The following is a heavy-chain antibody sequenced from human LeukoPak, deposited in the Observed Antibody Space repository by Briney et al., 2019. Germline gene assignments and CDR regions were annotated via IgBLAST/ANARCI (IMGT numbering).Heavy chain of an antibody. CDR2: IYYSGST. Sequence: PSETLSLTCTVSGVSVSSGAYYWSWIRQPPGKXXXXXXYIYYSGSTNYNPSLKSRVTISIDTSKNQFSLKLNSVTPADTAVYYCARDSAYSSSWYDYWGQGTLVTVSS. V-gene: IGHV4-61*08. CDR3: ARDSAYSSSWYDY. D-gene: IGHD6-13*01. J-gene: IGHJ4*02. CDR1: GVSVSSGAYY.